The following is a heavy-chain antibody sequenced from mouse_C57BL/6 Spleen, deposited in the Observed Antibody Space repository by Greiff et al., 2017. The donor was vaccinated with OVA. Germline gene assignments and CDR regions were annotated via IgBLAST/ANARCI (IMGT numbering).Heavy chain of an antibody. Sequence: EVKLVESGEGLVKPVGSLKLSCAASGFTFSSYAMSWVRQTPEKRLEWVAYISSGGDYIYYADTVKGRFTISRYNARNTLYLQMSSLKSEDTAMYYCTRDPGYYGDYAMDYWGQGTSVTVSS. CDR3: TRDPGYYGDYAMDY. J-gene: IGHJ4*01. D-gene: IGHD1-1*02. V-gene: IGHV5-9-1*02. CDR1: GFTFSSYA. CDR2: ISSGGDYI.